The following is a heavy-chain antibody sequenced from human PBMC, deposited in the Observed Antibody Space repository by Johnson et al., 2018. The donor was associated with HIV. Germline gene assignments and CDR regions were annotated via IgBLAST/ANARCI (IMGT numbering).Heavy chain of an antibody. CDR2: ISYDVSNK. D-gene: IGHD5/OR15-5a*01. V-gene: IGHV3-30*19. CDR3: TTDVYWDI. J-gene: IGHJ3*02. CDR1: GFTFRSYG. Sequence: QVQLVESGGGLVQPGGSLRLSCAASGFTFRSYGMHWVRQAPGKGPEWVTIISYDVSNKYYADSVKGRFTISRDNSKNTLYLQMNSLKTEDTAVYYCTTDVYWDIWGQGTMVTVSS.